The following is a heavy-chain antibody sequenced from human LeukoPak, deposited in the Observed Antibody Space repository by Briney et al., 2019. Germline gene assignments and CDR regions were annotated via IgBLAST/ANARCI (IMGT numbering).Heavy chain of an antibody. J-gene: IGHJ4*02. CDR1: HYSISSPYF. Sequence: SETLSLTCAVSHYSISSPYFWGWIRQPPGKGLEWIGSIYHTGRTNYNPSINSRVTMSLDTSKSQFSLNLNSVTAADTAVYHCARVYSGSTWYYFDYWGQGILVTVSS. CDR3: ARVYSGSTWYYFDY. D-gene: IGHD5-12*01. CDR2: IYHTGRT. V-gene: IGHV4-38-2*01.